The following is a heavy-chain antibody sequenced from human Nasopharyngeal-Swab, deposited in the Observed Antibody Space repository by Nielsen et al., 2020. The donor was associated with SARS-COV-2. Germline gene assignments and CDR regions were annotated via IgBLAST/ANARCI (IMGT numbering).Heavy chain of an antibody. Sequence: WVRQAPGQGLEWMGWMNPNSGNTGYAQKFQGRVTMTRNTSISTAYMELSSLRSEDTAVYYCARDWTKFDPWGQGTLVTVDS. V-gene: IGHV1-8*01. CDR2: MNPNSGNT. J-gene: IGHJ5*02. CDR3: ARDWTKFDP. D-gene: IGHD2-8*01.